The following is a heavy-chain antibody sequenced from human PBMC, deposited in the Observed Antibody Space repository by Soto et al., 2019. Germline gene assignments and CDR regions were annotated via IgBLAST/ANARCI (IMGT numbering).Heavy chain of an antibody. CDR1: GGSISSGGYY. CDR3: ARVVVDVDIVATVDY. D-gene: IGHD5-12*01. J-gene: IGHJ4*02. CDR2: IYYSGST. V-gene: IGHV4-31*03. Sequence: PSETLSLTCTVSGGSISSGGYYWSWIRQHPGKGLEWIGYIYYSGSTYYNPSLKSRVTISVDTSKNQFSLKLSSVTAADTAVYYCARVVVDVDIVATVDYWGQGTLVTVSS.